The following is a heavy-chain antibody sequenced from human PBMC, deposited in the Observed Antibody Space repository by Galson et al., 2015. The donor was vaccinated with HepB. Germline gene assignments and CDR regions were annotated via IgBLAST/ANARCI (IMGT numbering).Heavy chain of an antibody. J-gene: IGHJ4*02. CDR1: GFNFTTYW. CDR3: ARSMERGYSYGLEY. D-gene: IGHD5-18*01. V-gene: IGHV5-51*03. Sequence: QSGAEVKKPGESLKISCKGSGFNFTTYWIGWVRQMPGKDLEWMGIIYPGDSDTRYSPSFQGQVTISADKSISTAYLQWNSLKATDTAMYYCARSMERGYSYGLEYWDRGTLVTVSS. CDR2: IYPGDSDT.